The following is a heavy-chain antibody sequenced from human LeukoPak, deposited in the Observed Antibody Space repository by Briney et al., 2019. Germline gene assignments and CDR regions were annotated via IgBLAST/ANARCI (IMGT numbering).Heavy chain of an antibody. J-gene: IGHJ4*02. CDR3: AKDGIVVVVAIRFDC. CDR1: GFTFSSYA. Sequence: GGSLRLSCAASGFTFSSYAMSWVRQAPGKGLEWVSAISGSGGSTYYADSVKGRFTISRDNSKNTLYLQMNSLRAEDTAVYYCAKDGIVVVVAIRFDCWGQGTLVTVSS. CDR2: ISGSGGST. V-gene: IGHV3-23*01. D-gene: IGHD2-15*01.